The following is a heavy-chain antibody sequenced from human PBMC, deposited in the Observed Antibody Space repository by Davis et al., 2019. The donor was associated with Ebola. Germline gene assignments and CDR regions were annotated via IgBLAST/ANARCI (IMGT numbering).Heavy chain of an antibody. CDR2: IYYSGST. CDR3: AREKGLAVAGTDY. CDR1: GGSISSYY. Sequence: SETLSLTCTVSGGSISSYYWSWIRQPPGKGLEWIGYIYYSGSTNYNPSLKSRVTISVDTSKNQFSLKLSSVTAADTAVYYCAREKGLAVAGTDYWGQGTLVTVSS. D-gene: IGHD6-19*01. J-gene: IGHJ4*02. V-gene: IGHV4-59*01.